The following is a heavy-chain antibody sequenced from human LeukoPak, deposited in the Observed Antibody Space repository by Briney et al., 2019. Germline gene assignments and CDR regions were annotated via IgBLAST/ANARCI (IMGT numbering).Heavy chain of an antibody. Sequence: GESLKISCKGSGYSFTSYWIGWVRQMPGKGLEWMGIIYPGDSDTRYSPSFQGQVTISADKSISTAYLQWSSLKASDTAMYYCARRNYGDYWANYYYGMDVWGQGTTVTVSS. D-gene: IGHD4-17*01. J-gene: IGHJ6*02. V-gene: IGHV5-51*01. CDR3: ARRNYGDYWANYYYGMDV. CDR2: IYPGDSDT. CDR1: GYSFTSYW.